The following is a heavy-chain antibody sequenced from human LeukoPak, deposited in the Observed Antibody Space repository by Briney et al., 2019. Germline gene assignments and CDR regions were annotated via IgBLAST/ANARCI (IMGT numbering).Heavy chain of an antibody. V-gene: IGHV3-30*02. D-gene: IGHD3-3*01. CDR3: AKDHGGRQYYDFWSGYHYYFDY. J-gene: IGHJ4*01. CDR1: GFTFSSYG. CDR2: IRYDGSNK. Sequence: PGGSLRLSCAASGFTFSSYGMHWVRQAPGKGLEWVAFIRYDGSNKYYADSVKGRFTISRDNSKNTLYLQMNSLRAEDTAVYYCAKDHGGRQYYDFWSGYHYYFDYWGQEPWSPSPQ.